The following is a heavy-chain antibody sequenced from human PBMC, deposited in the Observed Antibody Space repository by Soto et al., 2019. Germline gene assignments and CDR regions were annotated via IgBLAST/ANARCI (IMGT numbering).Heavy chain of an antibody. D-gene: IGHD5-12*01. V-gene: IGHV3-9*01. CDR1: GFTFDDYA. J-gene: IGHJ6*02. CDR3: AKDIGGSPYYYYGMDV. CDR2: ISWNSGSI. Sequence: EVRLVESGGGLVQPGRSLRLSCAASGFTFDDYAMHWVRQAPGKGLEWVSGISWNSGSIGYADSVKGRFTISRDNAKNSLYLQMNSLRAEDTALYYCAKDIGGSPYYYYGMDVWGQGTTVTVSS.